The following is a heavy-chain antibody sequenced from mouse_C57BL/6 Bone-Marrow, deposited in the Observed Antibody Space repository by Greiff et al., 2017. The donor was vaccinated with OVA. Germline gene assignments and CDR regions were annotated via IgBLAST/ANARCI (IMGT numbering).Heavy chain of an antibody. J-gene: IGHJ4*01. CDR1: GYTFTDYN. V-gene: IGHV1-22*01. CDR2: INPNNGGT. CDR3: VLISANYLLAMDY. D-gene: IGHD2-1*01. Sequence: EVQLQQSGPELVKPGASVKMSCKASGYTFTDYNMHWVKQSHGKSLEWIGYINPNNGGTSYNQKFKGKATLTVNKSSSTAYMELSSLTSEDSAVYYCVLISANYLLAMDYWGKGTTVTVSS.